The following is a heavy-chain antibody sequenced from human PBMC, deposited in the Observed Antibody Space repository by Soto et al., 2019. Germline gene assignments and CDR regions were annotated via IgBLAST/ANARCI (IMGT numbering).Heavy chain of an antibody. J-gene: IGHJ5*02. V-gene: IGHV4-59*08. CDR1: GGSISSYY. CDR2: IYYSGST. Sequence: SETLSLTCTVSGGSISSYYWSWIRQPPGKGLEWIGYIYYSGSTNYNPSLKSRVTISVDTSKNQFSLKLSSVTAADTAVYYCARDRGNNWFDPWGQGTLVTVSS. CDR3: ARDRGNNWFDP. D-gene: IGHD3-16*02.